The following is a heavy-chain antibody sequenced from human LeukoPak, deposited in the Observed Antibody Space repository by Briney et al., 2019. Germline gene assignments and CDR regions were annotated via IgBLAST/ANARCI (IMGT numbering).Heavy chain of an antibody. Sequence: GGSLRLSCAASGFTFSSYSMNWVRQAPGKGLEWVSYISSSGSTIYYADSVKGRFTISRDNAKNSLYLQMNSLRAKDTAVYYCAELGITMIGGVWGKGTTVTISS. CDR1: GFTFSSYS. V-gene: IGHV3-48*04. CDR3: AELGITMIGGV. D-gene: IGHD3-10*02. CDR2: ISSSGSTI. J-gene: IGHJ6*04.